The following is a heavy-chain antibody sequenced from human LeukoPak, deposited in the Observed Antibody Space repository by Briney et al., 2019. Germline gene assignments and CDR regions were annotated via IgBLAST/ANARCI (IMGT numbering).Heavy chain of an antibody. Sequence: GSLRLSCAASGFTFSSYWMSWIRQPPGKGLEWIGEINHSGSTNYNPSLKSRVTISVDTSKNQFSLKLSSVTAADTAVYYCARDIDSSSDPWGQGTLVTVSS. CDR1: GFTFSSYW. J-gene: IGHJ5*02. V-gene: IGHV4-34*01. CDR3: ARDIDSSSDP. D-gene: IGHD3-22*01. CDR2: INHSGST.